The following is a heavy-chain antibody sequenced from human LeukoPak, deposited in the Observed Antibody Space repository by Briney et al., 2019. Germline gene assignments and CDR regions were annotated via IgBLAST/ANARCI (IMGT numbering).Heavy chain of an antibody. D-gene: IGHD3-10*01. CDR3: ARDRQLLWFGELYVHVNYYYYGMDV. CDR1: GGTFSSYA. V-gene: IGHV1-69*13. CDR2: IIPIFGTA. Sequence: GASVKVSCKASGGTFSSYAISWVRQAPGQGLEWMGGIIPIFGTANYAQKFQGRVTITADESTSTAYMELSSLRSEDTAVYYCARDRQLLWFGELYVHVNYYYYGMDVWGQGTTVTVSS. J-gene: IGHJ6*02.